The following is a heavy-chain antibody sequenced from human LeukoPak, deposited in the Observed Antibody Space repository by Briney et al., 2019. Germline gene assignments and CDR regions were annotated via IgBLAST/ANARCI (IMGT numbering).Heavy chain of an antibody. CDR2: ISYDGSNK. D-gene: IGHD3-22*01. CDR1: GFTFSSYA. J-gene: IGHJ4*02. Sequence: PGGSLRLSCAASGFTFSSYAMHWVRQAPGKGLEWVAVISYDGSNKYYADSVKGRFTISRDNSKNTLYLQMNSLRAEDTAVYYCAVGVYYYDSSGSPFDYWGQGTLVTVSS. V-gene: IGHV3-30-3*01. CDR3: AVGVYYYDSSGSPFDY.